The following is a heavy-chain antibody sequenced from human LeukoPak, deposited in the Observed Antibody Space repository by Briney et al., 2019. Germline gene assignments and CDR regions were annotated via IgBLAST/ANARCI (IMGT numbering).Heavy chain of an antibody. CDR3: ARERGSFDY. Sequence: SETLSLTCTVSGGSISSSSYYWGWIRQPPGKGLEWIGSIYYSGSTYYNPSLKSRVTISADTSKNQFSLKLSSVTAADTAVYYCARERGSFDYWGQGTLVTVSS. CDR1: GGSISSSSYY. J-gene: IGHJ4*02. V-gene: IGHV4-39*07. D-gene: IGHD3-10*01. CDR2: IYYSGST.